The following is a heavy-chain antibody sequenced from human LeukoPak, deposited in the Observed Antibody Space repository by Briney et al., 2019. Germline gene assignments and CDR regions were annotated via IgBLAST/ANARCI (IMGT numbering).Heavy chain of an antibody. J-gene: IGHJ4*02. CDR3: ATASGSYYPIDY. Sequence: ASAKVSCKASGYTFTSYYMHWVRQAPGQGLEWMGIINPSGGSTSYAQKFQGRVTMTRDTSTSTVYMELSSLRSEDTAVYYCATASGSYYPIDYWGQGTLVTVSS. CDR1: GYTFTSYY. CDR2: INPSGGST. D-gene: IGHD1-26*01. V-gene: IGHV1-46*01.